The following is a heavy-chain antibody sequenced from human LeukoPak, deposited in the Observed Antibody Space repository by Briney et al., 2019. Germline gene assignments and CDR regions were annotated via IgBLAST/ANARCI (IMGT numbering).Heavy chain of an antibody. CDR1: GLTFSDYY. Sequence: GRSLRLSCAASGLTFSDYYMSWVRQAPGKGLEWVSYISSSSGYTNYAACVKGRFPISRDNAKHSRYLTMNSLRDEDRAVYYCASDSCPVCYVTDYWGQGTLVTVSS. CDR2: ISSSSGYT. V-gene: IGHV3-11*05. D-gene: IGHD2-2*01. J-gene: IGHJ4*02. CDR3: ASDSCPVCYVTDY.